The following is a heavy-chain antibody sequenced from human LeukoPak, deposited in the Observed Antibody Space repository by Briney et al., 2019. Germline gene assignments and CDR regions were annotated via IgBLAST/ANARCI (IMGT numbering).Heavy chain of an antibody. D-gene: IGHD6-19*01. V-gene: IGHV4-59*08. CDR1: GDSINSAY. Sequence: SETLSLTCTVSGDSINSAYWSWMRQPPGKGLEWIGYINYDWSGSYNPSLKSRVTMSVGTSTNQFSLKLSSVTAADTALYYCARRKGSXPNKDWFDPWGQGTLVTVSS. J-gene: IGHJ5*02. CDR2: INYDWSG. CDR3: ARRKGSXPNKDWFDP.